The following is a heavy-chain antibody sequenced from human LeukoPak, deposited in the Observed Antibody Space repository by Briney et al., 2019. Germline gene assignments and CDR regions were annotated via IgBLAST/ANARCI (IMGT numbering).Heavy chain of an antibody. CDR1: GFTFSAFA. V-gene: IGHV3-23*01. CDR3: ARDAGDYDILTGGYGMDV. CDR2: ITGSGGDT. Sequence: PGGSLRLSCAASGFTFSAFAINWVRQAPGKGLEWVSAITGSGGDTYYADSVKGRFTISRDNSKNTLYLQMNSLRAEDTAVYYCARDAGDYDILTGGYGMDVWGQGTTVTVSS. J-gene: IGHJ6*02. D-gene: IGHD3-9*01.